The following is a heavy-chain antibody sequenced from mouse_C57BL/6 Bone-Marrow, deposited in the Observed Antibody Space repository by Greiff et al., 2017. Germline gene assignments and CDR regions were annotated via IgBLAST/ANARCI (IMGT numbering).Heavy chain of an antibody. J-gene: IGHJ3*01. V-gene: IGHV1-80*01. D-gene: IGHD2-5*01. Sequence: QVQLQQSGAELVKPGASVKISCKASGYAFSSYWMNWVKQRPGKGLEWIGQINPGDGDTNYNGKFKGKATLTADKSSSTAYMQLSILTSEYSAVYFCARSYYSNYVCAYGGQGTLVTVSA. CDR3: ARSYYSNYVCAY. CDR1: GYAFSSYW. CDR2: INPGDGDT.